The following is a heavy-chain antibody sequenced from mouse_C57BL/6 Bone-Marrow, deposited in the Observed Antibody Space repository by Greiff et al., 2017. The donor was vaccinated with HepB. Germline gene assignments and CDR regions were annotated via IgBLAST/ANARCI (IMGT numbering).Heavy chain of an antibody. V-gene: IGHV10-3*01. CDR1: GFTFNTYA. D-gene: IGHD1-1*01. CDR2: IRSKSSNYAT. J-gene: IGHJ3*01. CDR3: VRERWYYYGSSYGFAY. Sequence: EVKVEESGGGLVQPKGSLKLSCAASGFTFNTYAMHWVRQAPGKGLEWVARIRSKSSNYATYYADSVKDRFTISRDDSQSMLYLKMNNLKTEDTAMYYCVRERWYYYGSSYGFAYWGQGTLVTVSA.